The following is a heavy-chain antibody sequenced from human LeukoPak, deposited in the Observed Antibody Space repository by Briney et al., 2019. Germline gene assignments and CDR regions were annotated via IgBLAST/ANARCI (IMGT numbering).Heavy chain of an antibody. V-gene: IGHV3-21*01. CDR2: ISSSSGYI. CDR3: ARVLTSYYDILTGPPYYYGMDV. J-gene: IGHJ6*04. D-gene: IGHD3-9*01. CDR1: GFTFSSYS. Sequence: PGGSLRLSCAASGFTFSSYSMNWVRQAPGKGLEWVSSISSSSGYIYYADSVKGRFTNSRDNAKNSLYLQMNSLRAEDTAVYYCARVLTSYYDILTGPPYYYGMDVWGKGTTVTVSS.